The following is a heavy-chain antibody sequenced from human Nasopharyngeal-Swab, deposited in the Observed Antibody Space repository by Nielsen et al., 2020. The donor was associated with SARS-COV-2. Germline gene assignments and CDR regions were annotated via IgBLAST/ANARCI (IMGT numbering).Heavy chain of an antibody. J-gene: IGHJ6*02. V-gene: IGHV4-39*07. CDR1: GGSISSSSYY. D-gene: IGHD6-13*01. CDR2: IYYSGST. CDR3: VGSSWYGDYYYYYGMDV. Sequence: SETLSLTCTVSGGSISSSSYYWGWIRQPPGKGLEWNGSIYYSGSTYYNPSLKSRVTISVDTSKNQFSLKLSSVTAADTAVYYCVGSSWYGDYYYYYGMDVWGQGTTVTVSS.